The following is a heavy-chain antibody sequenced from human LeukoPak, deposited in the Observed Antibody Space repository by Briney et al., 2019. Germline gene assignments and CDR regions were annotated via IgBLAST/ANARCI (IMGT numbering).Heavy chain of an antibody. V-gene: IGHV3-9*01. CDR3: AKDSAAVCCGGDCYLDY. CDR2: ISWNSGSI. J-gene: IGHJ4*02. D-gene: IGHD2-21*02. Sequence: GRSLRLSCAASGFTFDDYAMHWVRQAPGKGLEWVSGISWNSGSIGYADSVKGRFTISRDNAKNSLYLQMNSLRAEDTALYYRAKDSAAVCCGGDCYLDYWGQGTLVTVSS. CDR1: GFTFDDYA.